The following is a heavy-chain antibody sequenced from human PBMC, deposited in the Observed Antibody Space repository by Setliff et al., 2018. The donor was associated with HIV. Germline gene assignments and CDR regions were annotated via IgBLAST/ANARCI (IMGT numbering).Heavy chain of an antibody. V-gene: IGHV4-39*07. CDR1: GGSITRSSYY. Sequence: SETLSLTCTVSGGSITRSSYYWAWIRQSPGKGLEWIGSIYSTGHTYYNPSHKSRLTMSVDTAKNRFSLKLISVTAADTAVYYCARDRALRFSKSPSFNYFDVWGQGALVTVSS. CDR2: IYSTGHT. J-gene: IGHJ4*02. CDR3: ARDRALRFSKSPSFNYFDV. D-gene: IGHD3-10*01.